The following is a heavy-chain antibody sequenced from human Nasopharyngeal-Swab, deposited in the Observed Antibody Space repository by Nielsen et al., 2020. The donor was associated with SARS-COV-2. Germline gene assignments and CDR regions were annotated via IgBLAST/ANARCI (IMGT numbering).Heavy chain of an antibody. D-gene: IGHD6-13*01. J-gene: IGHJ4*02. CDR3: TTDPDDSIAAAGTDY. Sequence: GESLKISCAASGFTFSNAWMSWVRQAPGKGLEWVGRIKSKTDGGTTDYAAPVKGRFTISRDDSKNTLYLQMNSLKTEDTAVYYCTTDPDDSIAAAGTDYWGQGTLVTVSS. CDR2: IKSKTDGGTT. CDR1: GFTFSNAW. V-gene: IGHV3-15*01.